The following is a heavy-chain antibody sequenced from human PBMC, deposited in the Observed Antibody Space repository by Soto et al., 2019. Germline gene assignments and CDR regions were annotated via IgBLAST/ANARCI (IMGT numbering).Heavy chain of an antibody. CDR1: GYTFPYFG. Sequence: QVQLVQSGAEVKKPGASVRVSCRASGYTFPYFGIHWVRQAPGQSLEWMGSINPANGDTPYSQKFQGRVTITSDTSATTVYMEMVRLTSADTAVYYCARRVGDVQFDFWGQGTLITVSS. CDR2: INPANGDT. J-gene: IGHJ4*02. CDR3: ARRVGDVQFDF. V-gene: IGHV1-3*01. D-gene: IGHD3-3*01.